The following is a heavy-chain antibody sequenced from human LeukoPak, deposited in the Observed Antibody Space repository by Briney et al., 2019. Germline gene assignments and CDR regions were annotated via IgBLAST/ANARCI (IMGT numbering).Heavy chain of an antibody. CDR3: ARVPLLDSSGYQFDY. CDR2: INPNSGGT. CDR1: GYTFTGYY. V-gene: IGHV1-2*02. D-gene: IGHD3-22*01. J-gene: IGHJ4*02. Sequence: ASVKVSFKASGYTFTGYYMHLVRQAPGQGLGWMGWINPNSGGTNYAQKVQGRVTMTRDTSISTAYMELSRLRSDDTAVYYCARVPLLDSSGYQFDYWGQGTLVTVSS.